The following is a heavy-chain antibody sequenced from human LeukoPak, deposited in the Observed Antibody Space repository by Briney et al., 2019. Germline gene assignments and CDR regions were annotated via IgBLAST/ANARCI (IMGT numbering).Heavy chain of an antibody. CDR1: GFAFSTYG. D-gene: IGHD2-15*01. V-gene: IGHV3-23*01. CDR3: AKRPFESSGPFDS. J-gene: IGHJ4*02. CDR2: ISGGATET. Sequence: GGSLRLSCAGSGFAFSTYGMNWVRQTPGKGLEWVSSISGGATETYYADSVKGRFTISRDNSKKTLYLQMSSLRVEDTAIYYCAKRPFESSGPFDSWGLGTLVTVSS.